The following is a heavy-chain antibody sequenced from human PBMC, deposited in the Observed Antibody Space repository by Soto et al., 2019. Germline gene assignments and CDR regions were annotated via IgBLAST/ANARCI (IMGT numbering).Heavy chain of an antibody. V-gene: IGHV3-23*01. D-gene: IGHD5-12*01. Sequence: EVQLLESGGGLVQPGGSLRLSCAASGFTFRSYAMSWVRQAPGKGLEWVSAISGSGAGTYYADSVKGRFTISRDNSKNTLYLQMNSLRAEDTAVYYCAKKHMAGVVVATVDLTLATMDFGYWGQGTLVTVSS. CDR2: ISGSGAGT. CDR1: GFTFRSYA. CDR3: AKKHMAGVVVATVDLTLATMDFGY. J-gene: IGHJ4*02.